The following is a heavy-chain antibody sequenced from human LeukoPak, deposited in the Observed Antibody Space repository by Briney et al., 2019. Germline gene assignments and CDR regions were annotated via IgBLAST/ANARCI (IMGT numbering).Heavy chain of an antibody. Sequence: SETLSLTCTVSGDSITSYYWSWLRQPPGKGLEWIGSMYYSGKTYYNPSLKSRVTISLDTSNNQISLKLSSVTAADTAVYYCAREGKALNDAFDFWGQGTMVTVSS. V-gene: IGHV4-39*07. J-gene: IGHJ3*01. CDR3: AREGKALNDAFDF. CDR1: GDSITSYY. CDR2: MYYSGKT.